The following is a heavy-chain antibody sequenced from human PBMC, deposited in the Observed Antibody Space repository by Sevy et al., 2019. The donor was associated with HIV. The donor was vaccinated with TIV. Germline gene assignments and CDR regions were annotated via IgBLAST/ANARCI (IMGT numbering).Heavy chain of an antibody. CDR2: INHGGST. CDR1: GGSFRGYY. CDR3: ARGAYSSSWQRDWYFDL. Sequence: SETLSLTCAVYGGSFRGYYWSGIGQPPGKGLEWIGEINHGGSTNNNPSLKSRVTISVDTSKNQYSLKLSSVTAADTAVYYCARGAYSSSWQRDWYFDLWGRGTLVTVSS. V-gene: IGHV4-34*01. D-gene: IGHD6-13*01. J-gene: IGHJ2*01.